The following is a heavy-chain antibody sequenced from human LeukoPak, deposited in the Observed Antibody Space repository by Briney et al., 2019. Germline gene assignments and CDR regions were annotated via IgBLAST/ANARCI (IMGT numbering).Heavy chain of an antibody. CDR2: ISGSGGST. D-gene: IGHD2-15*01. J-gene: IGHJ4*02. CDR1: GFTFSSYA. CDR3: AKEERVVVVVAATGFDY. V-gene: IGHV3-23*01. Sequence: GGSLRLSCAASGFTFSSYAMSWVRQAPGKGLEWVSAISGSGGSTYYADSVKGRFTISRDNSKNTLYLQMNSLRAEDTAVYYCAKEERVVVVVAATGFDYWGQGTLVTVSS.